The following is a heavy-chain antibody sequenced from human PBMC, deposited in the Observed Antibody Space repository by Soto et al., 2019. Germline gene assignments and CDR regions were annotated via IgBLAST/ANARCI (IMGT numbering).Heavy chain of an antibody. CDR2: IKQDGSEK. CDR3: ARVLAAAGQYYFDY. D-gene: IGHD6-13*01. Sequence: GGSLRLSCAASGFTFSSYWMSWVRQAPGKGLEWVANIKQDGSEKYYVDSVKGRFTISRDNAKNSLYLQMNSLRAEDTAVYYCARVLAAAGQYYFDYWGQGTLVTVSS. CDR1: GFTFSSYW. J-gene: IGHJ4*02. V-gene: IGHV3-7*01.